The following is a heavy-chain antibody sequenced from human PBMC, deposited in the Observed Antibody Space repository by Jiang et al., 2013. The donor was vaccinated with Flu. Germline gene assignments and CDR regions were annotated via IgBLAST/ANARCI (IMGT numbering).Heavy chain of an antibody. Sequence: QLVEVWGRRGPSRGGPVRLSCVASGFTFSDYGMYWVRQAPGKGLEWVAFIRYDGSNKYYADSVKGRFTVSRDSSKNTLYLQMNSLRVEDTAVYYCAKSRGQLPHDYWGQGTLVTVSS. D-gene: IGHD1-1*01. CDR3: AKSRGQLPHDY. CDR2: IRYDGSNK. V-gene: IGHV3-30*02. J-gene: IGHJ4*02. CDR1: GFTFSDYG.